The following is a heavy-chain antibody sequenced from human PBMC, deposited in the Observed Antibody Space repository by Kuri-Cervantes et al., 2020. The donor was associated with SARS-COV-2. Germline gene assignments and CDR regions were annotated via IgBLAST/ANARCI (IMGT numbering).Heavy chain of an antibody. CDR3: ARLVFADAFDI. CDR1: GYTFIYSH. CDR2: ISSDSSHT. Sequence: GGSLRLSCAASGYTFIYSHMSWIRQAPGKGLEWVSYISSDSSHTNNAESVKGRFTISRDNAKNSLYLQMNSLRAEDTAVYYCARLVFADAFDIWGQGTMVTVSS. J-gene: IGHJ3*02. D-gene: IGHD2-2*01. V-gene: IGHV3-11*06.